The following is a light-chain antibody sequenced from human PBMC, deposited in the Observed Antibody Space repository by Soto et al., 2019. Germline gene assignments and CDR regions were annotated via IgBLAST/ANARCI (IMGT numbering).Light chain of an antibody. CDR2: GAS. Sequence: EIVWTQSPGTLSLSPGERATLSCRASQSVSSSYLAWYQQKPGQAPRLLIYGASSRATGIPERFSGSGSGTDFTLTISRLEPEDFAVYYCQQYGSSPPWTFGQGTKVEIK. J-gene: IGKJ1*01. CDR1: QSVSSSY. CDR3: QQYGSSPPWT. V-gene: IGKV3-20*01.